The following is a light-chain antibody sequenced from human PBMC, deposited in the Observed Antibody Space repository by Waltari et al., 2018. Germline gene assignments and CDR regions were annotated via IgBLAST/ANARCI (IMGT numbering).Light chain of an antibody. CDR2: DAS. CDR3: QQRHNWPLT. Sequence: EIVLTQSPATLSLSPGERATLSCRASQSVRGYLTWYQQQPGQAPRHLIYDASNRASGIPARFSGSGSGTDCSLRISSPEPEDFAVYYCQQRHNWPLTFGGGTKVEIK. J-gene: IGKJ4*01. V-gene: IGKV3-11*01. CDR1: QSVRGY.